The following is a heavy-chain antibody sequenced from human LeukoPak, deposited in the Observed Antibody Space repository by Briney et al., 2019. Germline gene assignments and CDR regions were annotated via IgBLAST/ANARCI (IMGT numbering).Heavy chain of an antibody. V-gene: IGHV1-24*01. CDR2: FDPEDGET. D-gene: IGHD5-18*01. J-gene: IGHJ2*01. Sequence: VASVKVSCKVSGYTLTELSMHWVRQAPGKGLEWMGGFDPEDGETIYAQKFQGRVTMTRNTSISTAYMELSSLRSEDTAVYYCARGILEIQLWRSYWYFDLWGRGTLVTVSS. CDR1: GYTLTELS. CDR3: ARGILEIQLWRSYWYFDL.